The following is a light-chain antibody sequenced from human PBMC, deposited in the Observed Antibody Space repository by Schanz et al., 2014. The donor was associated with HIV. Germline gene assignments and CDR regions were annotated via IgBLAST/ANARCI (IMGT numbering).Light chain of an antibody. J-gene: IGLJ3*02. V-gene: IGLV2-14*03. CDR1: SSDIGGYNY. Sequence: QSALTQPASVSGSLGQSITISCTGTSSDIGGYNYVPWYQQHPGQAPKLLIYDVTDRPSGVSNRFSGSKSGNTASLTISGLQAEDEADYYCGSYTSSNTPWMFGGGTKVTVL. CDR3: GSYTSSNTPWM. CDR2: DVT.